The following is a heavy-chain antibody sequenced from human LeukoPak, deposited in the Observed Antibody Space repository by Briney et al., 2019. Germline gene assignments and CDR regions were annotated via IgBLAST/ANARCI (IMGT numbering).Heavy chain of an antibody. V-gene: IGHV3-53*01. D-gene: IGHD2-8*01. CDR3: AVQTSQWRNVY. CDR1: GFTVSSNY. Sequence: GGSLRLSCAASGFTVSSNYMSWIRQAPGKGLEWVSVIYSGGSTYYADSVKGRFTISRDNSKNTLFLQMNSLRAEDTAVYFCAVQTSQWRNVYWRQGTLVTVS. J-gene: IGHJ4*02. CDR2: IYSGGST.